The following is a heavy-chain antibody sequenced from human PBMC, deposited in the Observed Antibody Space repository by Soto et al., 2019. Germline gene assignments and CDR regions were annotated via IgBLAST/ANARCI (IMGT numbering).Heavy chain of an antibody. CDR2: TRTKANSYTT. D-gene: IGHD1-7*01. CDR3: AREPNSIDS. Sequence: GGSLRLSCAASGFTVSSNYMSWVRQAPGKGLEWVGRTRTKANSYTTEYAASVKGRFTISRDDSKNSLYLQMNSLKTEDTALYFCAREPNSIDSWGQGSLVTVSS. V-gene: IGHV3-72*01. CDR1: GFTVSSNY. J-gene: IGHJ4*02.